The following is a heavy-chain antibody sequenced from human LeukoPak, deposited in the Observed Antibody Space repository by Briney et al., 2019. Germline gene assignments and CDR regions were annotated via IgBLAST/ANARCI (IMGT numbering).Heavy chain of an antibody. J-gene: IGHJ3*02. D-gene: IGHD3-16*02. Sequence: PGGSLRLSCAASGFTFSSYSMNWVRQAPGKGLEWVSSISSSSSYIYYADSVKGRFTISRDNAKNSLYLQMNSLRAEDTAVYYCARDLDESPIMITFGGVIVEPDAFDIWGQGTMVTVSS. CDR3: ARDLDESPIMITFGGVIVEPDAFDI. V-gene: IGHV3-21*01. CDR2: ISSSSSYI. CDR1: GFTFSSYS.